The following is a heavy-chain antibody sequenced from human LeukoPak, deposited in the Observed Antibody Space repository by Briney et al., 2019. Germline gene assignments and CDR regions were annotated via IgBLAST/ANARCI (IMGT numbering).Heavy chain of an antibody. D-gene: IGHD3-3*01. J-gene: IGHJ6*03. V-gene: IGHV4-59*08. CDR3: ARLLRITIFGVDPPPHYMDV. Sequence: TSETLSLTCTVSGGSISSYYWSWIRQPPGKGLEWIGSIYHSGSTYYNPSLKSRVTISVDTSKNQFSLKLSSVTAADTAAYYCARLLRITIFGVDPPPHYMDVWGKGTTVTVSS. CDR2: IYHSGST. CDR1: GGSISSYY.